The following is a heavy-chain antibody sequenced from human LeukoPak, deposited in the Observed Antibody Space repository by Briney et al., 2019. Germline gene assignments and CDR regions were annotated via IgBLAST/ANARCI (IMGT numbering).Heavy chain of an antibody. CDR3: AKAIGYDFWSGLDY. J-gene: IGHJ4*02. D-gene: IGHD3-3*01. CDR1: GFTFSSYG. Sequence: GRSLRLSCAASGFTFSSYGMHWVRQAPGKGVEWVAVIWYDGSNKYYADSVKGRFTISRDNSKNTLYLQMNSLRAEDTAVYYCAKAIGYDFWSGLDYWGQGTLVTVSS. CDR2: IWYDGSNK. V-gene: IGHV3-33*06.